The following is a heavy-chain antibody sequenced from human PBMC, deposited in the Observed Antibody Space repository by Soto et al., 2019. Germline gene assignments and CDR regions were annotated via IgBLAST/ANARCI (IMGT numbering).Heavy chain of an antibody. CDR1: GFSLSISGVG. V-gene: IGHV2-5*02. CDR3: AHMVGAPVTTYYYSYYGLEG. J-gene: IGHJ6*02. CDR2: IYWDDEK. D-gene: IGHD1-1*01. Sequence: QITLKESGPTLVKPTQTLTLTCTFSGFSLSISGVGVTWLRRPPGKALEWLAVIYWDDEKRYSPSLKSRLAITKDTATDQVVLKMTNMEPADTATYYCAHMVGAPVTTYYYSYYGLEGWGQGTTVTVSS.